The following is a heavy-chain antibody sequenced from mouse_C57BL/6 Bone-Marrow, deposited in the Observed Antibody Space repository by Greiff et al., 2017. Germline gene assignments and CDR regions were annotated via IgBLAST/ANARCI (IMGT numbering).Heavy chain of an antibody. V-gene: IGHV5-15*01. CDR3: ARHPPSCYGAFDV. Sequence: EVQQVESGGGLVQPGGSLKLSCAASGFTFSDYGMAWVRQAPRKGPEWVAFISNLAYSIYYADTVTGRFTITRENAKNTLYLEMSSLRSEDTAMYYCARHPPSCYGAFDVWGTGTTVTVSS. D-gene: IGHD1-1*01. J-gene: IGHJ1*03. CDR2: ISNLAYSI. CDR1: GFTFSDYG.